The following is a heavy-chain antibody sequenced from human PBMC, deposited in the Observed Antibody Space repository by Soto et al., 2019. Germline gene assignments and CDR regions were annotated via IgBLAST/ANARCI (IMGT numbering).Heavy chain of an antibody. CDR3: AREGGEQQLVHGFDY. Sequence: QLQLQQWGAGLLKPSETLSLTCAVYGGSFSGYYWSWIRQPPGKGLEWIGEINHSGSTNYNPSLKSRVTISVDTSKNQFSLKLSSVTAADTAVYYCAREGGEQQLVHGFDYWGQGTLVTVSS. J-gene: IGHJ4*02. CDR1: GGSFSGYY. CDR2: INHSGST. D-gene: IGHD6-13*01. V-gene: IGHV4-34*01.